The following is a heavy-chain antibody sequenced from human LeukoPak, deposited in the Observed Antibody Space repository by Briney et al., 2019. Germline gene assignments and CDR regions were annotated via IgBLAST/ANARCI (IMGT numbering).Heavy chain of an antibody. D-gene: IGHD6-19*01. CDR2: IAYHGNTE. Sequence: GTSLRLSCAVSGFTISSHGMHWVRQAPGKGPEWVAMIAYHGNTEYYGDSVKGRFTISRDNSKNTLYLQMDSLRAEDTAVYHCAKDWGSGGWYNYFDPWGQGTLVTVSS. CDR1: GFTISSHG. CDR3: AKDWGSGGWYNYFDP. J-gene: IGHJ5*02. V-gene: IGHV3-30*18.